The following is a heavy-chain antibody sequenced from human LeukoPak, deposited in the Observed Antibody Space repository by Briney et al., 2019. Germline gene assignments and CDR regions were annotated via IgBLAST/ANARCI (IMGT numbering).Heavy chain of an antibody. CDR2: TYYRSKWYN. D-gene: IGHD3-10*01. CDR1: GDSVSSNSAA. Sequence: PWQALSLTCAISGDSVSSNSAAWNWNTQSPSRGLEWLGRTYYRSKWYNDYAVSVKRRITIKPDTSKNRFSLQLNSVSPEDTAVYYCARMGYYYGSGSYAAPIDYWGQGTLDTVSS. CDR3: ARMGYYYGSGSYAAPIDY. V-gene: IGHV6-1*01. J-gene: IGHJ4*02.